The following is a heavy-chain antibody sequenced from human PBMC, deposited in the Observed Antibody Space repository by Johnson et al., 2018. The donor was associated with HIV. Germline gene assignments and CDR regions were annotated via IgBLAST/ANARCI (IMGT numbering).Heavy chain of an antibody. D-gene: IGHD2-15*01. V-gene: IGHV3-13*01. Sequence: VQLVESGGGVVQPGGSLRLSCAASGFTFSSYDMHWVRQATGKGLEWVSAIGTAGDTYYPGSVKGRFTISRENAKKSLYLQMNSLRAEDTAMYYCARSKDCRGGSCPDGFDIWGQGTMVTVSS. CDR1: GFTFSSYD. CDR3: ARSKDCRGGSCPDGFDI. J-gene: IGHJ3*02. CDR2: IGTAGDT.